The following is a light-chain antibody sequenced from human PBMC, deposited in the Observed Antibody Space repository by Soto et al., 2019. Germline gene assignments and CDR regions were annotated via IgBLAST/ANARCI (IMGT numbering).Light chain of an antibody. V-gene: IGKV3D-15*01. J-gene: IGKJ4*01. CDR3: QQYNKWPPLT. CDR2: GAS. CDR1: QSVSSN. Sequence: EIVMPQSPATLSVSPGERATLSCRASQSVSSNLAWYQQTPGQAPRLLIYGASIRATGIPARFSGSGSGTEFTLTISSLQSEDFAVYYCQQYNKWPPLTFGGGTKVEIK.